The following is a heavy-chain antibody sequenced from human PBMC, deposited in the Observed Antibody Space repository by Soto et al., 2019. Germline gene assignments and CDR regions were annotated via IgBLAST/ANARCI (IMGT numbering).Heavy chain of an antibody. CDR3: ARVRGIVVVPGARHYYGMDV. CDR2: IKQDGSEK. V-gene: IGHV3-7*01. D-gene: IGHD2-2*01. CDR1: GFTFRSYL. Sequence: GSLRLSCAASGFTFRSYLMSWVRQAPGKGLEWVANIKQDGSEKYYVDSVKGRFTISRDNAKNSLYLQMNSLRAEDTAVYYCARVRGIVVVPGARHYYGMDVWGQGTTVTVSS. J-gene: IGHJ6*02.